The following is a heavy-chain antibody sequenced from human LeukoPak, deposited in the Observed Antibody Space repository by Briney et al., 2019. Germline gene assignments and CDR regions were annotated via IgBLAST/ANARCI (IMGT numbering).Heavy chain of an antibody. CDR3: ARGDQHVEYSSSPFDY. Sequence: ASVKVSCKSSGYTFTSYDINWVRQATGQGLEWMGWMNPNSGNTGYAQKFQGRVTMTRNTSISTAYMELSSLRSEDTAVYYCARGDQHVEYSSSPFDYWGQGTLVTVSS. CDR2: MNPNSGNT. J-gene: IGHJ4*02. V-gene: IGHV1-8*01. CDR1: GYTFTSYD. D-gene: IGHD6-6*01.